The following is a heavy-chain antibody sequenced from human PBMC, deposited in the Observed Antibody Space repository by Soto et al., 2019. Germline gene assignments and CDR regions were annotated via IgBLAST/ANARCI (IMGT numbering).Heavy chain of an antibody. D-gene: IGHD1-1*01. CDR3: ARSSESAATGHDY. V-gene: IGHV6-1*01. J-gene: IGHJ4*02. Sequence: SQTLSLTCAISGDSVSSNIAAWNWIRQSPSGGLEWLGRTYYRSKWYNDYAVSVKSRITVNPDTSKNQFSLQLNSVTPEDTAVYYCARSSESAATGHDYWGQGTLVTVSS. CDR1: GDSVSSNIAA. CDR2: TYYRSKWYN.